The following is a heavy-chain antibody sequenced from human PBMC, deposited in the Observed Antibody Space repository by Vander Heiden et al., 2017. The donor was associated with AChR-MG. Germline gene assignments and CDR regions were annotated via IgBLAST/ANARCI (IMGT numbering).Heavy chain of an antibody. J-gene: IGHJ2*01. V-gene: IGHV2-5*01. CDR3: ARSSRRPGTSWYFDL. D-gene: IGHD1-1*01. CDR2: IYWNDDN. Sequence: QITLKESGPTLVKPTQTLTLTCTFSGFSLSTSGVGLGWIRQPPGKALEGLALIYWNDDNSYRPSLKSRLTITKDTAKNLLVITMTQMETVATATYYCARSSRRPGTSWYFDLWGRGTMITVSS. CDR1: GFSLSTSGVG.